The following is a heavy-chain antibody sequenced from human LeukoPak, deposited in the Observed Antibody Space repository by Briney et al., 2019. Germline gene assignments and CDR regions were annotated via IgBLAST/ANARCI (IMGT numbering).Heavy chain of an antibody. CDR3: AKDPTTYYDSSGYGRYNWFDP. D-gene: IGHD3-22*01. Sequence: GGSLRLSCAGSGFTFSSYGMYWVRQAPGKGLEWVAFIRYDGTQEYYVDSGKGRFTISRDNSMSTLSLQMNSLRAEDTAVYYCAKDPTTYYDSSGYGRYNWFDPWGQGTLVTVSS. J-gene: IGHJ5*02. CDR1: GFTFSSYG. V-gene: IGHV3-30*02. CDR2: IRYDGTQE.